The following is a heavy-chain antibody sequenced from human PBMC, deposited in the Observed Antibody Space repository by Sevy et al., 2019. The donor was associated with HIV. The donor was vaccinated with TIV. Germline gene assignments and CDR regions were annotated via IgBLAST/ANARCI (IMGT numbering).Heavy chain of an antibody. Sequence: GGSVRLSCAASGFTFSSYGMHWVRQAPGKGLEWVAVIWNDRSNKHYADSVKGRFNISRDNSKNTLYLQMNRLRAEDTGVYYCASLPNNYYDSSGYSGNDAFDIWGQGTMVTVSS. CDR2: IWNDRSNK. CDR1: GFTFSSYG. V-gene: IGHV3-33*01. CDR3: ASLPNNYYDSSGYSGNDAFDI. J-gene: IGHJ3*02. D-gene: IGHD3-22*01.